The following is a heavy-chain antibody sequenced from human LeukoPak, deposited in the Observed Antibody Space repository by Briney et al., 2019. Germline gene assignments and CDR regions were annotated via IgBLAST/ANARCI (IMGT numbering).Heavy chain of an antibody. V-gene: IGHV3-48*04. J-gene: IGHJ4*02. CDR2: ISSNGSTI. Sequence: GGSLRLSCAASGFTFSSYSMNWVRQAPGKGLEWVSYISSNGSTIYYADSVKGRFTISRDNAKNSLYLQMNSLRAEDTAVYYCARMGGAPYYYDSSGYYYSMAGSPADYWGQGTLVTVSS. CDR3: ARMGGAPYYYDSSGYYYSMAGSPADY. D-gene: IGHD3-22*01. CDR1: GFTFSSYS.